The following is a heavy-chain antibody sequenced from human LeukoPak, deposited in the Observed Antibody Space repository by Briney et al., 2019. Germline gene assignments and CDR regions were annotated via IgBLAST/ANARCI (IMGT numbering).Heavy chain of an antibody. Sequence: GGSLRLSCAASGFTVSHNYMSWVRQAPGKRLEWVSIIYSGGRMSYADSVKGRFTISRHISKNTLFLQMNSLRPEDTAVYYCARSSSAWYYYFDSWGQGPLVTVSS. CDR2: IYSGGRM. CDR3: ARSSSAWYYYFDS. J-gene: IGHJ4*02. CDR1: GFTVSHNY. V-gene: IGHV3-53*04. D-gene: IGHD6-19*01.